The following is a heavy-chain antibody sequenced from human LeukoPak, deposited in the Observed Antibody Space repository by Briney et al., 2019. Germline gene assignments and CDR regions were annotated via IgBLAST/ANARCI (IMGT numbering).Heavy chain of an antibody. J-gene: IGHJ4*02. Sequence: GGSLRLSCAASGFTVSNSYMSWVRQAPGRGLEWVSIIYSGGSTYYADSVKGRFTVSRDNSKNTLYLQMNTLRAEDTGVYYYARGGNGPFDYWGQGTLVTVSS. V-gene: IGHV3-53*01. D-gene: IGHD2-8*01. CDR2: IYSGGST. CDR3: ARGGNGPFDY. CDR1: GFTVSNSY.